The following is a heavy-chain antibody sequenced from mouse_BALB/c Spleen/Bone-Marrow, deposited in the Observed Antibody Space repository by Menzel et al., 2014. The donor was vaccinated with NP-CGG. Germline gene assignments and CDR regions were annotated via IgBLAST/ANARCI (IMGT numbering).Heavy chain of an antibody. D-gene: IGHD4-1*01. CDR2: IFPSETYT. CDR3: TRDNWDY. V-gene: IGHV1-69*02. CDR1: GYTFTSYW. Sequence: QVQLQQPGAGLVRPGASVKLSCKASGYTFTSYWINWVKQRPGQGLEWIGNIFPSETYTNYNQKFKDKATLTVDKSSSTAYMQLSSPTSEDSAVYYCTRDNWDYWGQGTTLTVSS. J-gene: IGHJ2*01.